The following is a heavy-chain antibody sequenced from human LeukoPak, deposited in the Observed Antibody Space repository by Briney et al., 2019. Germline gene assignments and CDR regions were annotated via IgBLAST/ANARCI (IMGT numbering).Heavy chain of an antibody. V-gene: IGHV4-39*07. CDR3: AREVTPSDSSSFWRVRWFDP. CDR1: GGSISSSNYY. Sequence: SETLSLTCTVSGGSISSSNYYWGWIRQPPGKGLEWIGSIYHSGSTYYNPSLESRVTISVDTSKNQFSLKLSSVTAADTAVYYCAREVTPSDSSSFWRVRWFDPWGQGTLVTVSS. D-gene: IGHD6-6*01. CDR2: IYHSGST. J-gene: IGHJ5*02.